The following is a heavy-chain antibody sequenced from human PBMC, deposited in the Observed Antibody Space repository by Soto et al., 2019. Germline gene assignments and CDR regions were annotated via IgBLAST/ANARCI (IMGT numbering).Heavy chain of an antibody. D-gene: IGHD6-13*01. Sequence: EVQLLESGGGLVQPGGSLRLSCAASGFTFSSYAMNWVRQAPGKGLEWVSVISGSGDSTYYADSVKGRFTISRDNSQNTLYLKMNRLRAEDTAVYYCAGRSSSWYFDFWGQGTLVTVSS. CDR3: AGRSSSWYFDF. CDR2: ISGSGDST. CDR1: GFTFSSYA. J-gene: IGHJ4*02. V-gene: IGHV3-23*01.